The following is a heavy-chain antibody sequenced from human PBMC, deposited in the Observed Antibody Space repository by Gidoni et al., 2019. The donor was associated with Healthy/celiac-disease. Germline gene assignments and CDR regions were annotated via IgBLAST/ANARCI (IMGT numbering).Heavy chain of an antibody. D-gene: IGHD4-17*01. Sequence: QLQLQESGSGLVKPSQTLSLTCAVSGGSISSGGYSWSWIRQPPGKGLEWIGYIYHSGSTYYNPSLKSRVTISVDRSKNQFSLKLSSVTAADTAVYYCARRTVTSGYYYYYGMDVWGQGTTVTVSS. V-gene: IGHV4-30-2*01. CDR2: IYHSGST. J-gene: IGHJ6*02. CDR1: GGSISSGGYS. CDR3: ARRTVTSGYYYYYGMDV.